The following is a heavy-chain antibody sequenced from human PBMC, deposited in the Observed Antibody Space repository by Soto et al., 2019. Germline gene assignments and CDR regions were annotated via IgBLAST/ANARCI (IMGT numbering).Heavy chain of an antibody. CDR2: ISGSGDNT. CDR3: AKWNTVSIEKFYYYMAV. V-gene: IGHV3-23*01. CDR1: GFTFSNYA. D-gene: IGHD4-17*01. J-gene: IGHJ6*03. Sequence: EVQLLESGGGLLQPGGSLRLSCAASGFTFSNYAMNWVRQAPGKGLEWVSTISGSGDNTYYADSVKGRFTISRDSSMNTVFLEVNTLRAEDTAIYYWAKWNTVSIEKFYYYMAVWGRGTTVTVSS.